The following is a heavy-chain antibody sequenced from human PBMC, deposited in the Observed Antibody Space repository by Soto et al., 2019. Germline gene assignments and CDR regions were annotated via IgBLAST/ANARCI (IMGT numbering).Heavy chain of an antibody. CDR1: GGSISSSSYY. V-gene: IGHV4-39*07. CDR3: ASGFGYDYIWGSYRLDY. J-gene: IGHJ4*02. Sequence: SETLSLTCTVSGGSISSSSYYWGWIRQPPGKGLEWIGYIYYGGSTNYNPSLKSRVTISVDTSKNQFSLKLSSVTAADTAVYYCASGFGYDYIWGSYRLDYWGQGTLVTVSS. CDR2: IYYGGST. D-gene: IGHD3-16*02.